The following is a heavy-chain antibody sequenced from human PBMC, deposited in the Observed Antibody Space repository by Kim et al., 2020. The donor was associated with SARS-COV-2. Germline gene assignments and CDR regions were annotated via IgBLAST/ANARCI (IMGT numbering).Heavy chain of an antibody. CDR1: DFSFSSYA. D-gene: IGHD3-22*01. CDR3: AKKYDSSGDYRFSFFDY. V-gene: IGHV3-23*01. Sequence: GGSLRLSCAASDFSFSSYAMTWVRQDPGKGLEWVSGISGSGDRTYYAASVKGRFTISRENSKDTLYLQMSSLRAEDTAVYYCAKKYDSSGDYRFSFFDYWGQGTLVTVSS. J-gene: IGHJ4*02. CDR2: ISGSGDRT.